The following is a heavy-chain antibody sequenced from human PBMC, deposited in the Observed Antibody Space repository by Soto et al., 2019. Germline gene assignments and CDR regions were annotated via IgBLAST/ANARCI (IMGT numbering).Heavy chain of an antibody. D-gene: IGHD1-26*01. V-gene: IGHV4-59*11. J-gene: IGHJ6*02. CDR3: ARDGREASGMDV. Sequence: WETLSLTCTVSGGSISSHYWSWVRQAPGKGLEWIGHIYYRGSTSYNPSLRSRSTISVDTSNNQFSLKLNSVTTADTAVYYCARDGREASGMDVWGQGTKVTVSS. CDR2: IYYRGST. CDR1: GGSISSHY.